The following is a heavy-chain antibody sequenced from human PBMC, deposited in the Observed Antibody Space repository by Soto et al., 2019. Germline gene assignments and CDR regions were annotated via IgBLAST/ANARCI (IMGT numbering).Heavy chain of an antibody. CDR2: IYPGDSDT. V-gene: IGHV5-51*03. Sequence: EVQLVQSGAEVKKPGESLKISCKGSGYSFTSYWIGWVRQMPGKGLEWMGIIYPGDSDTRYSPSFQGQVTISADKSISTADLHWSSLKASDSAMYDCERGLGIALTASDCGGDCYTPYFDYWGQVTLVTVSS. J-gene: IGHJ4*02. D-gene: IGHD2-21*02. CDR1: GYSFTSYW. CDR3: ERGLGIALTASDCGGDCYTPYFDY.